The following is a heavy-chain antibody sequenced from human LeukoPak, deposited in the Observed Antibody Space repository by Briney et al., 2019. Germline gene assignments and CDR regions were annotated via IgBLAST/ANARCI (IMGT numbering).Heavy chain of an antibody. J-gene: IGHJ4*02. CDR1: GDTFSIYD. CDR3: ARSTMGARRKYDY. Sequence: ASVKVSCKASGDTFSIYDVSWVRQATGQGLEWMGWLNPNSANTGYVQKFQGRVTMTMNTSITTAYMELTSLTSEDTAVYYCARSTMGARRKYDYWGQGTLVTVSS. CDR2: LNPNSANT. V-gene: IGHV1-8*01. D-gene: IGHD3-10*01.